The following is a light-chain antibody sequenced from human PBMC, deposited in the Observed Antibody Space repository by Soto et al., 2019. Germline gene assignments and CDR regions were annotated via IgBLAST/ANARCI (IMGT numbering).Light chain of an antibody. CDR3: SSHTSVNTRV. CDR1: SSDVGTYDY. V-gene: IGLV2-14*01. CDR2: EVT. Sequence: QSSLTQPASVSGSPGQSIAISCTGTSSDVGTYDYVSWYQQYPDKAPKLIIYEVTQRPSGVSNRFSGSKSGNTASLTISGLQAEDEADYYCSSHTSVNTRVFGTGTKLTVL. J-gene: IGLJ1*01.